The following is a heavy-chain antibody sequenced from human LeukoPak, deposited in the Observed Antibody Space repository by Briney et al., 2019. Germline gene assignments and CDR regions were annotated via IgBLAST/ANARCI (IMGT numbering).Heavy chain of an antibody. V-gene: IGHV1-2*02. J-gene: IGHJ3*02. CDR3: ARDLSGDGYNKDAFDI. D-gene: IGHD5-24*01. CDR1: GYTFTGYY. Sequence: ASVKVSCKASGYTFTGYYMHWVRQAPGQGLEWMGWINPNSGGTNYAQMFQGRVTMTRDTSISTAYMELSRLRSDDTAVYYCARDLSGDGYNKDAFDIWGQGTMVTVSS. CDR2: INPNSGGT.